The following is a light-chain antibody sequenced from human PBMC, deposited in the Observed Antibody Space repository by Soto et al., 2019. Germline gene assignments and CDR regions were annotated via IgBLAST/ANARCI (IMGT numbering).Light chain of an antibody. CDR1: SSDVGGYNY. V-gene: IGLV2-14*01. CDR3: SSYTSSSHVV. CDR2: EVS. Sequence: QSAPTQPASVSGSPGQSITISCTGTSSDVGGYNYVSWYQQHPGKAPKHMISEVSNRPSGVSNRFSGSKSGNTASLTISGLQAEDEANYYCSSYTSSSHVVFGGGTKVTVL. J-gene: IGLJ2*01.